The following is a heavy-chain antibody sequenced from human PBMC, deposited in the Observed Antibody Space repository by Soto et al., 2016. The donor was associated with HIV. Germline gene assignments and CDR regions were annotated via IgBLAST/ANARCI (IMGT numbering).Heavy chain of an antibody. Sequence: QVQLQQWGAGLLKPSETLSLTCAVYGGSFSGYYWSWIRQPPGKGLEWIGEINHSGSTNYNPSLKSRVTISVDTSKNQFSLKLSSVTAADTAVYYCARGRGTHDYGDSFGYWGQGPWSPSPQ. D-gene: IGHD4-17*01. J-gene: IGHJ4*02. CDR3: ARGRGTHDYGDSFGY. CDR1: GGSFSGYY. V-gene: IGHV4-34*01. CDR2: INHSGST.